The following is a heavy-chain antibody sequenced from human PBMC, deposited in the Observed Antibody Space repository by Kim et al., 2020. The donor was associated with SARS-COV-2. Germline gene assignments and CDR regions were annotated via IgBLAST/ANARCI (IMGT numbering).Heavy chain of an antibody. J-gene: IGHJ1*01. CDR1: GFSLSNYW. Sequence: GGSLRLSCEPSGFSLSNYWMSWVRQAPGKGLEWVASLRYEGSAKFYADSVKGRFTISRDSAQNSLFLHMSSLGAEDSALYYCARSISDTESPRIGIYF. CDR3: ARSISDTESPRIGIYF. V-gene: IGHV3-7*01. D-gene: IGHD5-18*01. CDR2: LRYEGSAK.